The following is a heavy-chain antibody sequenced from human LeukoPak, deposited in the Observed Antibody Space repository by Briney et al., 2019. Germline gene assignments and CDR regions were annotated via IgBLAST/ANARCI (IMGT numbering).Heavy chain of an antibody. CDR1: EYSFPTYW. CDR2: IYPGDSGT. J-gene: IGHJ4*02. V-gene: IGHV5-51*01. D-gene: IGHD2-21*02. Sequence: GESLKISCTGSEYSFPTYWIGWVRQMPGKGLEWMGIIYPGDSGTRYSPSFQGQVTISADKSITTAYLQWSSLKASDTATYYCALAYCGGDCYSLSGIYFDYWGQGTLVTVSS. CDR3: ALAYCGGDCYSLSGIYFDY.